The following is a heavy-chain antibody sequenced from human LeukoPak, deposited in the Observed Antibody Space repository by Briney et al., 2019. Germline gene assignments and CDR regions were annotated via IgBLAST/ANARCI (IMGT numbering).Heavy chain of an antibody. CDR2: IYHSGST. J-gene: IGHJ5*02. D-gene: IGHD3-10*01. CDR3: ARSYGSGMFVEFDP. V-gene: IGHV4-30-2*01. Sequence: SQTLSLTCAVSGGSISSGGYSWSWIRQPPGKGLEWIGYIYHSGSTYYNPSLKSRVTISVDRSKTQFSLKLSSVTAADTAVYYCARSYGSGMFVEFDPWGQGTLVTVSS. CDR1: GGSISSGGYS.